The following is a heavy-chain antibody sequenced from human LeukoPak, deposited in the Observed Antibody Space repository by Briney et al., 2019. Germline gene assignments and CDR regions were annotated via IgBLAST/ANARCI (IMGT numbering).Heavy chain of an antibody. V-gene: IGHV3-30*02. Sequence: PGGSLRLSCAASGFTFSSYGMHWVRQAPGKGLEWVAFIRYDGSNKYCADSVKGRFTISRDNSKNTLCLQMNSLRAEDTAVYYCAKDRGLTGDLRGFDYWGQGTLVTVSS. J-gene: IGHJ4*02. CDR3: AKDRGLTGDLRGFDY. D-gene: IGHD7-27*01. CDR2: IRYDGSNK. CDR1: GFTFSSYG.